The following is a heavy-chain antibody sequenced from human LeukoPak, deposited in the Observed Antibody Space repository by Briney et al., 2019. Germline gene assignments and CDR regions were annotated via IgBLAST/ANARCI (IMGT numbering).Heavy chain of an antibody. Sequence: GGSLRLSCAASGFTFSNYAMSWVRQAPWKGLEWVSAISGGSDITYYADSVKGRFTISRDTSKNTLYLQMNSLRAEDTAVYYCAKGKGLVGATFHWGQGTLVTVSS. CDR1: GFTFSNYA. J-gene: IGHJ4*02. CDR2: ISGGSDIT. CDR3: AKGKGLVGATFH. D-gene: IGHD1-26*01. V-gene: IGHV3-23*01.